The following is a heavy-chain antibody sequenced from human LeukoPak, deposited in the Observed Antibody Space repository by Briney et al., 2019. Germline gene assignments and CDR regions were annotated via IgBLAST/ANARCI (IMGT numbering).Heavy chain of an antibody. D-gene: IGHD1-7*01. CDR2: INSDGSST. CDR1: GFTFSSYW. J-gene: IGHJ4*02. V-gene: IGHV3-74*01. CDR3: ARASGNWNYHY. Sequence: PGGSLRPSCAASGFTFSSYWMHWVRQAPGKGLVWVSRINSDGSSTSYADSVKGRFTISRDNAKNTLYLQMNSLRAEDTAVYYCARASGNWNYHYWGQGTLVTVSS.